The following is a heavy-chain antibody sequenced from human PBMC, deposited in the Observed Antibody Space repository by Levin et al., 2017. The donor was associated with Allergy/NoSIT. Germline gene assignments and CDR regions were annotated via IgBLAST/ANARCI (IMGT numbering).Heavy chain of an antibody. CDR1: GFSFSTYW. D-gene: IGHD6-13*01. Sequence: GESLKISCAASGFSFSTYWMTWVRQAPGKGLEWVANIKQDAGEKYYVDSVKGRFTISRDNAKNSLYLQMNSLRVEDTAVYYCARLMGLSSSWPLDYWGQGTLVTVSS. CDR3: ARLMGLSSSWPLDY. CDR2: IKQDAGEK. V-gene: IGHV3-7*04. J-gene: IGHJ4*02.